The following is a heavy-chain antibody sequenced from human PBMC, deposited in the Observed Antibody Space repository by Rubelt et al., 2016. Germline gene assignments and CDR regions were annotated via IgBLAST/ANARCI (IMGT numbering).Heavy chain of an antibody. Sequence: EVQLVESGGGLVKPGGSLRLSCAASGFTFSSYWMSWVRQAPGKGLEWVANIKQDGSKKDYMDSVKGRFTISRDNAKNSLHLQMNSLRVEDTAVYYCARVRGTYGYAMDYWGQGTLVTVSS. CDR2: IKQDGSKK. CDR3: ARVRGTYGYAMDY. V-gene: IGHV3-7*03. D-gene: IGHD5-12*01. J-gene: IGHJ4*02. CDR1: GFTFSSYW.